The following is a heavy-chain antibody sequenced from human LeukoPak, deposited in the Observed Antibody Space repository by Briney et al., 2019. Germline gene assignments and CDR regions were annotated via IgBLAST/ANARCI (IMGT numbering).Heavy chain of an antibody. J-gene: IGHJ5*02. CDR2: ISGYNGKT. Sequence: ASVKVSCKASGYTFNTYGITWVRQAPGQGLEWMGWISGYNGKTKYAQKLQVRVTMTTDTSTTTAYMELRSLTSDDTAVYYCARAGAVVDNWFDPWGQGTLVIVSS. D-gene: IGHD2-15*01. V-gene: IGHV1-18*01. CDR1: GYTFNTYG. CDR3: ARAGAVVDNWFDP.